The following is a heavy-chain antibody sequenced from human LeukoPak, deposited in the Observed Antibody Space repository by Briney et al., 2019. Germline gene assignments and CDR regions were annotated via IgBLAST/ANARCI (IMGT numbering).Heavy chain of an antibody. D-gene: IGHD4-23*01. CDR2: IWSDENKK. CDR3: AREGLTSTPNNAFDI. J-gene: IGHJ3*02. Sequence: PGGSLRLSCAASGFTVSSYGMNWVRQARGKGLEWVAVIWSDENKKFCADSVKGRFTISRDNFKSTLYLQMDSLRVEDTAVYYCAREGLTSTPNNAFDIWGQGSVVTVSS. V-gene: IGHV3-33*01. CDR1: GFTVSSYG.